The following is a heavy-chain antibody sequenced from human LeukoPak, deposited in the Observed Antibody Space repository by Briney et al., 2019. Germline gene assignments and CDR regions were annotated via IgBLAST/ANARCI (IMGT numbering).Heavy chain of an antibody. CDR3: ARDRPATVAGTGTNWFDP. CDR1: GYTFTSYG. CDR2: ISAYNGNT. D-gene: IGHD6-19*01. J-gene: IGHJ5*02. V-gene: IGHV1-18*01. Sequence: ASVKVSCKASGYTFTSYGISWVRQAPGQGLEWMGWISAYNGNTNYAQKLQGRVTMTTDTSTSTAYMELSSLRSEDTAVYYCARDRPATVAGTGTNWFDPWGQGTLVTVSS.